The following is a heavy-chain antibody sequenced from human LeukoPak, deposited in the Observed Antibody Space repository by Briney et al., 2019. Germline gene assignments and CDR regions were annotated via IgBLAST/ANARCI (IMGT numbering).Heavy chain of an antibody. CDR2: INTNTGNP. Sequence: GASVKVSCKASGGTFSSYAISWVRQAPGQGLEWMGWINTNTGNPTYAQGFTERFVFSLDTSVSTAYLQISSLKAEDTAVYYCARGLTRRGYSYGYGYWGQGTLVTVSS. CDR1: GGTFSSYA. J-gene: IGHJ4*02. V-gene: IGHV7-4-1*02. CDR3: ARGLTRRGYSYGYGY. D-gene: IGHD5-18*01.